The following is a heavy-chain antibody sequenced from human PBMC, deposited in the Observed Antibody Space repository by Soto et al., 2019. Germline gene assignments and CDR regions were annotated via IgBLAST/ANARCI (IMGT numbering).Heavy chain of an antibody. CDR3: ARDIPLKTEQQLVRNAFDI. CDR1: GFTFSSYG. D-gene: IGHD6-13*01. V-gene: IGHV3-33*01. Sequence: GALRLSCAASGFTFSSYGMHWVRQAPGKGLEWVAVIWYDGSNKYYADSVKGRFTISRDNSKNTLYLQMNSLRAEDTAVYYCARDIPLKTEQQLVRNAFDIWGQGTMVTVSS. CDR2: IWYDGSNK. J-gene: IGHJ3*02.